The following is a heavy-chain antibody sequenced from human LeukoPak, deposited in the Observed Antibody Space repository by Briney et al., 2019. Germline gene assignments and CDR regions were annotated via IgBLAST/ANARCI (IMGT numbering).Heavy chain of an antibody. J-gene: IGHJ4*02. CDR1: GGPISSYY. Sequence: ASETLSLTCTVSGGPISSYYWSWIRQPPGKGLEWIGYIYYSGSTNYNPSLKSRVTISVDTSKNQFSLKLSSVTAADTAVYYCARGYGVDYWGQGTLVTVSS. D-gene: IGHD4-17*01. CDR2: IYYSGST. CDR3: ARGYGVDY. V-gene: IGHV4-59*01.